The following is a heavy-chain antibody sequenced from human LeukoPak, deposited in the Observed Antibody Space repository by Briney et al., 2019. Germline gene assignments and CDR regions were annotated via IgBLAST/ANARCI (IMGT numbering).Heavy chain of an antibody. CDR1: GFTFSTYA. CDR2: INDSGGNT. D-gene: IGHD6-13*01. CDR3: SRDPGSGWYDNWFDL. Sequence: QSGGSLTLSCAASGFTFSTYARSWVRQAPGKGLEWVSTINDSGGNTYYADSVNGLFTIPRDNSKHTLFLQMHSLRPQDTAVHYCSRDPGSGWYDNWFDLWGQGTLVTVSS. J-gene: IGHJ5*02. V-gene: IGHV3-23*01.